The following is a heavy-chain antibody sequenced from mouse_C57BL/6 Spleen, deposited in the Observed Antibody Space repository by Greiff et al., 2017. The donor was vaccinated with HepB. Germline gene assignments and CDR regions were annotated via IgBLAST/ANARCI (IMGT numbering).Heavy chain of an antibody. CDR2: INPNNGGT. D-gene: IGHD1-1*01. J-gene: IGHJ2*01. Sequence: QLQQSGPELVKPGASVKISCKASGYTFTDYYMNWVKQSHGRSLEWIGDINPNNGGTSYNQKFKGKATLTVDKSSSTAYMELRSLTAEDAAVYYSALRYYKALSFDDWGQGTTLTVSS. CDR3: ALRYYKALSFDD. CDR1: GYTFTDYY. V-gene: IGHV1-26*01.